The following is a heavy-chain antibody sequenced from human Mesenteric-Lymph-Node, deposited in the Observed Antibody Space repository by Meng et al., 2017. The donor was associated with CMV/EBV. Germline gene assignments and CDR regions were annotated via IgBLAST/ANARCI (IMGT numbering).Heavy chain of an antibody. CDR1: GFTFSSYG. CDR2: ITSSSSYI. V-gene: IGHV3-21*01. CDR3: ARKYLGNATTNWFDP. D-gene: IGHD2-2*01. J-gene: IGHJ5*02. Sequence: GESLKISCAASGFTFSSYGMHWVRQAPGKGLEWVSSITSSSSYIYYADSVKGRFTISRDNAKNSLYLQMNSLRVEDTGVYYCARKYLGNATTNWFDPWGQGTLVTVSS.